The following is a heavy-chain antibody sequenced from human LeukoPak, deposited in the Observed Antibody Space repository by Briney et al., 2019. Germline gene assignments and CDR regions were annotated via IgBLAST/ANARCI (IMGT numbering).Heavy chain of an antibody. D-gene: IGHD3-10*01. J-gene: IGHJ4*02. CDR1: GYTFTSYY. Sequence: ASVKVSCKASGYTFTSYYMHWVRQAPGQGLERMGIINPSGGSTSYAQKFQGRVTMTRDTSTSTVYMELSSLRSEDTAVYYCAREGDGSGSYYEYYFDYWGQGTLVTVSS. CDR2: INPSGGST. CDR3: AREGDGSGSYYEYYFDY. V-gene: IGHV1-46*01.